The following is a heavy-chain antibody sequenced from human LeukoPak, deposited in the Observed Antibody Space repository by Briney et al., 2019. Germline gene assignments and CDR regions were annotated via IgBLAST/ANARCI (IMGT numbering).Heavy chain of an antibody. CDR1: GYTFTNYG. CDR2: ISIYNGDT. V-gene: IGHV1-18*01. CDR3: ARGGGDFWSGHYPNYYYGMDV. D-gene: IGHD3-3*01. J-gene: IGHJ6*02. Sequence: GASVTLSFTSSGYTFTNYGISWLRQAPGQGNEGMGWISIYNGDTSNEQKLQGRGTITTEKYTRKKYMELRSQRADEKAVYYCARGGGDFWSGHYPNYYYGMDVWGQGTTVTVSS.